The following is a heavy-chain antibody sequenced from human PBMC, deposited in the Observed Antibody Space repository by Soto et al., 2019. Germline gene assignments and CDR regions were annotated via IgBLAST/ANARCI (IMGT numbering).Heavy chain of an antibody. D-gene: IGHD6-19*01. Sequence: PGGSLRLSCAASGFTFSSYAMHWVRQAPGKGLEWVAAISYDGSNKYYADSVKGRFTISRDNSKNTLYLQMNSLRAEDTAVYYCARHEGIAVAGTDYWGQGTLVTVSS. V-gene: IGHV3-30-3*01. CDR3: ARHEGIAVAGTDY. CDR1: GFTFSSYA. CDR2: ISYDGSNK. J-gene: IGHJ4*02.